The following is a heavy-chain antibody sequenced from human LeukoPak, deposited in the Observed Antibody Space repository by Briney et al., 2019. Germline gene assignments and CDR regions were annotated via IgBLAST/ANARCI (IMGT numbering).Heavy chain of an antibody. Sequence: GRSLRLSCAAPGFTFSSYGMHWVRQAPGKGLEWVAVISYDGSNKYYADSVKGRFTISRDNSKNTLYLQMNSLRAEDTAVYYCARPGITIFGVVNFYFDYWGQGTLVTVSS. J-gene: IGHJ4*02. CDR1: GFTFSSYG. V-gene: IGHV3-30*03. D-gene: IGHD3-3*01. CDR3: ARPGITIFGVVNFYFDY. CDR2: ISYDGSNK.